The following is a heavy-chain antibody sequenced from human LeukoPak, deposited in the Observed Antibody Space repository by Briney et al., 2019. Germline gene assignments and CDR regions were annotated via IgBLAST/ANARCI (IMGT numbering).Heavy chain of an antibody. D-gene: IGHD6-13*01. V-gene: IGHV3-23*01. CDR2: ISGNGGST. Sequence: QAGGSLRLSCAASGFTFSSYAMSWVRQAPGKGLEWVSAISGNGGSTYYADSVKGRFTISRDNSKNTLYLQMNSLRAEDTAVYYCAKSEQQLVQIDYWGQGTLVTVSS. CDR1: GFTFSSYA. CDR3: AKSEQQLVQIDY. J-gene: IGHJ4*02.